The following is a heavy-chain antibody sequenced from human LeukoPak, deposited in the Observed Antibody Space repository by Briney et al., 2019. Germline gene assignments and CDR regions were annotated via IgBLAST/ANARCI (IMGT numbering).Heavy chain of an antibody. D-gene: IGHD3-22*01. V-gene: IGHV3-11*01. CDR2: ISSSGSTI. J-gene: IGHJ4*02. CDR1: GFTFSDHY. Sequence: GGSLRLSCAASGFTFSDHYMSWIRQAPGKGLEWVLYISSSGSTIYYADSVRGRFTVSRDNSKNTLYLQMNSLRAEDTAVYYCAKTGAVLIVYYFDSWGQGTLVTVSS. CDR3: AKTGAVLIVYYFDS.